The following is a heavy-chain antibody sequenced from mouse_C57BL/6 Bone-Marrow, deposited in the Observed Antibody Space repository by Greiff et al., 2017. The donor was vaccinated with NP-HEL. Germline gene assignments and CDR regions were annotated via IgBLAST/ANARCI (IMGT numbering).Heavy chain of an antibody. CDR1: GYTFTSYG. D-gene: IGHD1-1*01. J-gene: IGHJ2*01. Sequence: QVQLQQSGAELSRPGASVKLSCMASGYTFTSYGISWVKQSTGQGLEWIGEIYPRSGITYYNEKFKGKATLTADKSSSTAYMELRSLTAEDSAVYFCARYYYGSYFDDWGQGTTLTVSS. CDR3: ARYYYGSYFDD. V-gene: IGHV1-81*01. CDR2: IYPRSGIT.